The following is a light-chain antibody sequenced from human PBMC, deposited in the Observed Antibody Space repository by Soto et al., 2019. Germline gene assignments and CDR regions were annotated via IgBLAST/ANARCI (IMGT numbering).Light chain of an antibody. J-gene: IGKJ4*01. CDR2: AAS. Sequence: DFMLAQSPSSLSPSVGDSVTITCRASHHIMNDLAWYQQKPGKPPRLLISAASTLQSGVPSRFSASGFGTEFTLTISSLQPEDAATYYCHKYNSLPPTFGGGTKVDIK. CDR1: HHIMND. V-gene: IGKV1-27*01. CDR3: HKYNSLPPT.